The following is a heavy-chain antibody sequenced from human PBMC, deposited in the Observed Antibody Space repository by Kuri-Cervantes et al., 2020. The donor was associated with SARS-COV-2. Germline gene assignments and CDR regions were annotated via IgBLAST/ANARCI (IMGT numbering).Heavy chain of an antibody. CDR3: ARAPTVTLDY. Sequence: GGSLRLSCTASGFTFSNYEMNWVRQAPGKGLEWVSYISSSGSTIYYADSVTGRFSISRDNAKNCLYLQMNSLRAEDTAVYYCARAPTVTLDYWGQGTLVTVSS. D-gene: IGHD4-17*01. CDR2: ISSSGSTI. J-gene: IGHJ4*02. CDR1: GFTFSNYE. V-gene: IGHV3-48*03.